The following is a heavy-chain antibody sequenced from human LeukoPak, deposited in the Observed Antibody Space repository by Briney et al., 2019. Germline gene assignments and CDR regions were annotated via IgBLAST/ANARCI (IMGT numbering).Heavy chain of an antibody. Sequence: GGSLRLSCAASGFTFNTYSISWVRQAPGKGLEWISYISGSGGTIYYADSVKGRFTISRDNAKNSLYLQMSSLRDEDTAVYYCARNYYDSGGYSFDYWGQRILVTVSS. D-gene: IGHD3-22*01. J-gene: IGHJ4*02. CDR1: GFTFNTYS. CDR2: ISGSGGTI. CDR3: ARNYYDSGGYSFDY. V-gene: IGHV3-48*02.